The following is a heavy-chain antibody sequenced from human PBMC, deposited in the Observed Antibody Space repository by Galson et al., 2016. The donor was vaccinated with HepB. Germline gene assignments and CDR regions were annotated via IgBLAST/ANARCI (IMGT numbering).Heavy chain of an antibody. CDR1: GFTFSSYG. Sequence: LRLSCAASGFTFSSYGMHWVRQAPGKGLEWVAVIWYGGGNKYYADSVKGRFTISRDNSKNTLYLQMNSLRAEDTAVYYCARAASQITSSWFDPWGQGTLVTVSS. J-gene: IGHJ5*02. CDR2: IWYGGGNK. V-gene: IGHV3-33*01. CDR3: ARAASQITSSWFDP.